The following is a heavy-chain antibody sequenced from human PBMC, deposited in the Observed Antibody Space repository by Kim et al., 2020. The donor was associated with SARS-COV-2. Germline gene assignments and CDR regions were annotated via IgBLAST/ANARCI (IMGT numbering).Heavy chain of an antibody. Sequence: GGSLRLSCASSGFTFSSYAMHWVRQAPGKGLEWVAVISYDGSNKYYADSVKGRFTISRDNSKNTLYLQMNSLRAEDTAVYYCARGKVLEWSQSPGGYWGQGTLVTVSS. CDR1: GFTFSSYA. J-gene: IGHJ4*02. CDR3: ARGKVLEWSQSPGGY. D-gene: IGHD3-3*01. V-gene: IGHV3-30-3*01. CDR2: ISYDGSNK.